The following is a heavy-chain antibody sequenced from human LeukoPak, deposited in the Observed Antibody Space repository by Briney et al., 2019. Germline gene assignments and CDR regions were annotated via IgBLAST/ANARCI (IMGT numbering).Heavy chain of an antibody. Sequence: GGSLRLSCVVSGFTFNSYWMTWVRLAPGEGLEWVANINEDGSEQVYADSLKGRFTVSRDNAQNSLHLQINGLKIEDTAVYYCARRSGLRLDWSGELLRPRYYYAMDVWGQGTTVTVSS. V-gene: IGHV3-7*01. CDR1: GFTFNSYW. CDR3: ARRSGLRLDWSGELLRPRYYYAMDV. CDR2: INEDGSEQ. D-gene: IGHD3-10*01. J-gene: IGHJ6*02.